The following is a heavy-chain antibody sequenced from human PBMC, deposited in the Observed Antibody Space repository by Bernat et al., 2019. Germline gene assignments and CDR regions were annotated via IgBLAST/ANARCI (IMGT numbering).Heavy chain of an antibody. D-gene: IGHD4-17*01. V-gene: IGHV3-48*03. J-gene: IGHJ6*03. CDR1: GFTFSSYE. CDR3: ARDGAPLLDYGDYASYYYYYYMDV. CDR2: ISSSGSTI. Sequence: EVQLVESGGGLVQPGGSLRLSCAASGFTFSSYEMNWVRQAPGKGLEWVSYISSSGSTIYYADSVKGRFTISRDNAKNSLYLQMNSLRAEDTAVYYCARDGAPLLDYGDYASYYYYYYMDVWGKGTTVTVSS.